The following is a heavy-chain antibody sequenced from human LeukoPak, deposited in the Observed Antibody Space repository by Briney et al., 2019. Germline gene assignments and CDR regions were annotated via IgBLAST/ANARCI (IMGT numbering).Heavy chain of an antibody. CDR1: GYTFTGYY. V-gene: IGHV1-2*02. CDR2: INPNSGGT. Sequence: ASVKVSCKASGYTFTGYYMHWVRQAPGQGLEWMGWINPNSGGTNYAQKLQGRVTMTTDTSTSTAYMELRSLRSDDTAVYYCARTKFRTSSGWYTGPLGYWGQGTLVTVSS. D-gene: IGHD6-19*01. J-gene: IGHJ4*02. CDR3: ARTKFRTSSGWYTGPLGY.